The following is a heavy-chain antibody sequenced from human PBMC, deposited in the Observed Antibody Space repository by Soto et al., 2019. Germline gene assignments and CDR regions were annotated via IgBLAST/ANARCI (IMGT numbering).Heavy chain of an antibody. D-gene: IGHD4-17*01. Sequence: GGSLRLSCAASGFTVSSNFMSWVRQAPGKGLEWASVIYSIGTTYYADSVKGRFTISRDTSKNTLYLQMNSLRGEDTAVYYCARDRDYGGFDYWGHGTLVTVS. V-gene: IGHV3-66*01. CDR2: IYSIGTT. CDR3: ARDRDYGGFDY. CDR1: GFTVSSNF. J-gene: IGHJ4*01.